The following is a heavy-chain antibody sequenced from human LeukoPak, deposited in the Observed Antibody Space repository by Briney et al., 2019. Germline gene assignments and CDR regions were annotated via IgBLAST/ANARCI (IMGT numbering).Heavy chain of an antibody. Sequence: SETLSLTCTVSGGSISSGGYSWSWIRQHPGKGLEWIGYIYYSGSTYYNPSLKSRVTISVDTSKNQFSLKLSSVTAADTAVYYCARASGSSAVPFDYWGQGTLVTVSS. V-gene: IGHV4-31*03. J-gene: IGHJ4*02. CDR1: GGSISSGGYS. CDR3: ARASGSSAVPFDY. D-gene: IGHD3-10*01. CDR2: IYYSGST.